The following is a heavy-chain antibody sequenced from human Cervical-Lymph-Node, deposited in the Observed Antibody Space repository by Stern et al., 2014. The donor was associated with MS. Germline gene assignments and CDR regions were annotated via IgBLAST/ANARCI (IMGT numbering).Heavy chain of an antibody. D-gene: IGHD5-18*01. J-gene: IGHJ4*02. V-gene: IGHV4-39*01. CDR1: GDSLSSSTFY. CDR2: VYYSGNT. Sequence: QLQLQESGPGLVKPSDTLSLTCSVSGDSLSSSTFYWGWIRQPPGKGPEWIGSVYYSGNTYYHPSLKSPVTISVDTSKNPFYLRLPSVTAADTAVYYCARHQLGYGYAYLRYWGQGTLVTVSS. CDR3: ARHQLGYGYAYLRY.